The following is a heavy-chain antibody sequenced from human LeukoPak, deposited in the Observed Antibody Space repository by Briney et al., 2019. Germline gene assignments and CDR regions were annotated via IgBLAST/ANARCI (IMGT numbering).Heavy chain of an antibody. V-gene: IGHV1-2*02. CDR2: INPNSGGT. J-gene: IGHJ2*01. D-gene: IGHD1-14*01. Sequence: AASVKVSCKASGYTFTGYYMHWVRQAPGQGLEWMGWINPNSGGTNYAQKFQGRVTMTRDTSISTAYMELSRLRSDDTAVYYCARPSAVTGWYFDLWGRGTLVTVSS. CDR1: GYTFTGYY. CDR3: ARPSAVTGWYFDL.